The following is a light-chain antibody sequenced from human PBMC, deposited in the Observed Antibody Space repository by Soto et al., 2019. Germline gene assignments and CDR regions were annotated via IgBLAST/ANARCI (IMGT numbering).Light chain of an antibody. CDR3: SSYTSSSPYV. V-gene: IGLV2-14*03. J-gene: IGLJ1*01. CDR2: DVT. Sequence: QSVLAQPASVSGSPGQSITISCTGTSSDVGGYNYVSRYQQHPGKAPKLMIYDVTNRPSGVSNRFSGSKSGNTASLAISGLQAEDEADYYCSSYTSSSPYVFGTGTKVTVL. CDR1: SSDVGGYNY.